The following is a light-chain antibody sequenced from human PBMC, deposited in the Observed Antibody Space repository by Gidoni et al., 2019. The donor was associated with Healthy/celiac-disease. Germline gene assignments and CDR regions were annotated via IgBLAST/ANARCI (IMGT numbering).Light chain of an antibody. CDR1: QSVSSSY. CDR3: QQYGSSPRT. CDR2: GAS. J-gene: IGKJ1*01. Sequence: EIVLTQSSGTLSLSPGERATLPCRASQSVSSSYLAWYQQKPGQAPRLLIYGASSRATSIPGRFSGSGAREDFTITISRLEPEYFAVYYCQQYGSSPRTFXQXTKVXIK. V-gene: IGKV3-20*01.